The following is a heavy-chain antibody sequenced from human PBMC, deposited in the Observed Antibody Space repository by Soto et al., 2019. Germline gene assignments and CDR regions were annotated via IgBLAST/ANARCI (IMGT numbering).Heavy chain of an antibody. CDR1: GDTLTELS. CDR3: ATGPPGIAVAGLDY. V-gene: IGHV1-24*01. D-gene: IGHD6-19*01. Sequence: ASVKLSCKVCGDTLTELSMHWVRQAPGKGLEWMGGFDPEDGETIYAQKFQGRVTMTEDTSTDTAYMELSSLRSEDTAVYYCATGPPGIAVAGLDYWGQGTLVTVSS. J-gene: IGHJ4*02. CDR2: FDPEDGET.